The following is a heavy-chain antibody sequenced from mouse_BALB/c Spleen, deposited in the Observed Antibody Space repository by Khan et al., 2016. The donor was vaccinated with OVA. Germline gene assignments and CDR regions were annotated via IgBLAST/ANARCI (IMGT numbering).Heavy chain of an antibody. CDR3: ARIYRYGVYFDY. Sequence: VQLQQPGPELVKPGPSVKMSCKATGYTFTSYDIHWVKQKPGQGLEWIGYIYPYNDDTKSNEKLKGKATLTSDKSSSKAYMELRSLTSEDSAVYYCARIYRYGVYFDYWGEGTTLTFSS. CDR1: GYTFTSYD. V-gene: IGHV1S136*01. D-gene: IGHD2-14*01. CDR2: IYPYNDDT. J-gene: IGHJ2*01.